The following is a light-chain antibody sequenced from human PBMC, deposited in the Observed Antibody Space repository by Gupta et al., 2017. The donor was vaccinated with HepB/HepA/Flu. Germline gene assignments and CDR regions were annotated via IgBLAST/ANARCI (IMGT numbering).Light chain of an antibody. CDR2: KAS. Sequence: DIQMTQSPSTMSASVGDRVTITCRASQNIRSWLAWYQQKAGKAPKLLIYKASTLERGVTSRFSGSGDGKDFTLTSSSRQHDDCANYYGQQYHTFWTFGQGTKVDIK. J-gene: IGKJ1*01. CDR3: QQYHTFWT. CDR1: QNIRSW. V-gene: IGKV1-5*03.